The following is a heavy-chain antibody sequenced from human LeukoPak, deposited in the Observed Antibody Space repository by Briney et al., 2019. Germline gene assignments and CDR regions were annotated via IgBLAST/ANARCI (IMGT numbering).Heavy chain of an antibody. V-gene: IGHV1-69*02. D-gene: IGHD4-23*01. Sequence: ASVKVSCKASGGTFSSYTISWVRQAPGQGLEWMGRIIPILGIANYAQKFQGRVTITADKSTSTAYMELSSLRSEDTAVYYCASLGDYGGNSGVDCWGQGTLVTVSS. CDR1: GGTFSSYT. J-gene: IGHJ4*02. CDR2: IIPILGIA. CDR3: ASLGDYGGNSGVDC.